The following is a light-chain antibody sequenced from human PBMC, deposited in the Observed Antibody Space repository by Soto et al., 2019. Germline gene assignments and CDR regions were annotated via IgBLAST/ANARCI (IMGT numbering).Light chain of an antibody. J-gene: IGKJ4*01. Sequence: EIVLTQSPATLSLSPGESATLSCRASQSVSSYLAWYQQKPGQAPRLLIYDASNRATGVPARFSGSGSGTDFTLTISSLEPEDFAVYYCQPRSNWPLTFGGGTKVEIK. CDR2: DAS. CDR1: QSVSSY. V-gene: IGKV3-11*01. CDR3: QPRSNWPLT.